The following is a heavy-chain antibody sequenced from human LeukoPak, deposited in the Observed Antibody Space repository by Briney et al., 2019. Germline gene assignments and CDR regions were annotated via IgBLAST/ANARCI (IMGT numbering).Heavy chain of an antibody. J-gene: IGHJ3*01. Sequence: SETLSLTCAVSGGSISSGGYSWSWIRQPPGKGLEWIGEINHSGSTNYNPSLKSRVTISVDTSKNQFSLKLSSVTAADTAVYYCARDQFWGQGTMVTVSS. CDR3: ARDQF. CDR1: GGSISSGGYS. CDR2: INHSGST. V-gene: IGHV4-34*01.